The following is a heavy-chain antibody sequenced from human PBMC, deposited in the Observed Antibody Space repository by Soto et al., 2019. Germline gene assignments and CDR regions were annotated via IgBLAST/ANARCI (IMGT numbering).Heavy chain of an antibody. CDR1: GYPITSHC. V-gene: IGHV4-59*11. D-gene: IGHD1-1*01. J-gene: IGHJ4*02. CDR3: ASVQLEQYYFDY. CDR2: LCYSGNT. Sequence: SETLSLTCTVSGYPITSHCWSWIRQPPGRGLQWIGHLCYSGNTNYNPSLKSRVTISGDTSKNQFSLNLSSVTAADTAVYYCASVQLEQYYFDYWGQGTLVTVSS.